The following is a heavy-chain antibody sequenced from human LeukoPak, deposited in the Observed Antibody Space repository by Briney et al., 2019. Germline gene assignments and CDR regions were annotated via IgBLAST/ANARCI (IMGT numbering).Heavy chain of an antibody. CDR2: IQPDGSEK. CDR1: GCTFSNYW. Sequence: PGGSLRLSCAASGCTFSNYWMSWVRQAPGKGLEWVANIQPDGSEKYYVDSVKGRFSISRDNVRNSLYLQMNSLRAGDTALYYCARGDFWSGDYTDAFDVWGQGTMVTVSS. V-gene: IGHV3-7*04. J-gene: IGHJ3*01. D-gene: IGHD3-3*01. CDR3: ARGDFWSGDYTDAFDV.